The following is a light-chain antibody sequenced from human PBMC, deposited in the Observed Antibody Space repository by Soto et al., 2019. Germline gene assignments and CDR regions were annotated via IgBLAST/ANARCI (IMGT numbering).Light chain of an antibody. J-gene: IGKJ1*01. Sequence: IQMTQSPSSLSASVGDRVTITCRASQGISDYLAWYQQKPGKVPKLLIYAASTLQSGLPSRFSGSGSGTDFTLTISILQPEDVATYYCQKYNSAPTFGQGTKVEIK. CDR3: QKYNSAPT. V-gene: IGKV1-27*01. CDR1: QGISDY. CDR2: AAS.